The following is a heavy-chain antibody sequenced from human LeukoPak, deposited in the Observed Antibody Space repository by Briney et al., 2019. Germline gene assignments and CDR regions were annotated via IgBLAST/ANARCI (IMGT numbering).Heavy chain of an antibody. Sequence: PSETLSLTCTVSGGSISSSSYSWGGFRHPPGKGLEWIGSIYYSGSTYFNPSLKSRVTISVDTSKNQFSLKLSSLTAADTAVYYCARDGYNPIDYWGQGTLVTVSS. V-gene: IGHV4-39*07. CDR3: ARDGYNPIDY. CDR2: IYYSGST. D-gene: IGHD5-24*01. CDR1: GGSISSSSYS. J-gene: IGHJ4*02.